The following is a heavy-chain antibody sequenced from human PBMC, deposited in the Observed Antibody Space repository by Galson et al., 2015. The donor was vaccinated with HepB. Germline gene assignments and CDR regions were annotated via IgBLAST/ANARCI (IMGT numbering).Heavy chain of an antibody. J-gene: IGHJ6*02. D-gene: IGHD3-10*01. V-gene: IGHV1-24*01. CDR2: FEPEAGET. Sequence: SVKVSCKVSGYTLAELSMHWVRQAPGKGLEWMGGFEPEAGETIYAQKFQGRVSMTEDTSTDTAYIELSSLRSEDTAVYYCATDRGWFAEYLHGMYVWGQGTTVTVSS. CDR3: ATDRGWFAEYLHGMYV. CDR1: GYTLAELS.